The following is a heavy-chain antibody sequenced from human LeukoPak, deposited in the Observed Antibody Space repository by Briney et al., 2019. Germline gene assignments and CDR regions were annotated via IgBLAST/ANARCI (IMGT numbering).Heavy chain of an antibody. D-gene: IGHD5-24*01. CDR1: GGSISSYY. CDR2: IYYSGST. J-gene: IGHJ4*02. Sequence: SETLSLTCTVSGGSISSYYWSWIRQPPGKGLEWIGYIYYSGSTNYNPSLKSRVTISVDTSKNQFSLKLSSVTAADTAVYYCARYGFARRDAYDRFDYWGQGTLVTVSS. CDR3: ARYGFARRDAYDRFDY. V-gene: IGHV4-59*01.